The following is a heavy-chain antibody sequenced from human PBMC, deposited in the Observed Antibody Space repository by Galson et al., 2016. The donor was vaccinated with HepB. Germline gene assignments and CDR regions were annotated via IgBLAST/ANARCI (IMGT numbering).Heavy chain of an antibody. CDR2: IDPSDSYT. J-gene: IGHJ3*02. Sequence: QSGAEVKKPGESLTISCKVSGYSFTKHWIDWVRQMPGEGLEWMGRIDPSDSYTDYGPTFQGHVTISTDRATNTASLQWSSLKVSDTGIYFCARQGFCSGSNCRGDAFDIWGQGTTVTVSS. D-gene: IGHD2-15*01. V-gene: IGHV5-10-1*01. CDR3: ARQGFCSGSNCRGDAFDI. CDR1: GYSFTKHW.